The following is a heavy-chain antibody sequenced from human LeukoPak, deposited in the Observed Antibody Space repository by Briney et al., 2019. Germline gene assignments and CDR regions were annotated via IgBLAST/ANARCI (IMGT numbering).Heavy chain of an antibody. CDR1: GFTFSSYE. Sequence: PGGSLRLSCAASGFTFSSYEMNWVRQAPGKGLEWVSYISSSSSTIYYADSVKGRFTISRDNSKDTLYLQMNSLRAEDTAVNYCAKVSDNSGYVIENYFDYWGHGTLVTVSS. CDR3: AKVSDNSGYVIENYFDY. J-gene: IGHJ4*01. CDR2: ISSSSSTI. V-gene: IGHV3-48*03. D-gene: IGHD3-22*01.